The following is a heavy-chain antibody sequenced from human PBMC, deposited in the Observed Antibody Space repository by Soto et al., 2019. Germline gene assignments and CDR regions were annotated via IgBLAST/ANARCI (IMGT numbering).Heavy chain of an antibody. D-gene: IGHD4-4*01. CDR1: GGTFSSYA. Sequence: QVQLVQSGAEVKKPGSSVKVSCKASGGTFSSYAISWVRQAPGQGLEWVGGIIPIFGTANYAQKVQARVTITADESTSTAYMELSSLRSEDTAVYYCARVAEYSNYGAPNWFDPWGQGTLVTVAS. CDR3: ARVAEYSNYGAPNWFDP. CDR2: IIPIFGTA. V-gene: IGHV1-69*01. J-gene: IGHJ5*02.